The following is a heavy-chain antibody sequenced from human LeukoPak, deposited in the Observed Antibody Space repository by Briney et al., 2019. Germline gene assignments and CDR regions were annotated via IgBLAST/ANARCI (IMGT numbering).Heavy chain of an antibody. CDR2: IYYRGTT. Sequence: SETLSLKCTVAGGSINGGGYHWGWIRQPPGKGLEWIGTIYYRGTTYYKPSLKSRVTISLDTPKNQFSLSLTSMTAADTAVYYCARGSYFDLWGRGTLVTVSS. V-gene: IGHV4-39*07. CDR3: ARGSYFDL. J-gene: IGHJ2*01. CDR1: GGSINGGGYH.